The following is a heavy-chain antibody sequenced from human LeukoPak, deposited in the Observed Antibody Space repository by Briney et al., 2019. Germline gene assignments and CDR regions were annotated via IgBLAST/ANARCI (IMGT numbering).Heavy chain of an antibody. D-gene: IGHD2-2*01. CDR3: ARDLYCSSTSCYFRDDAFDI. Sequence: GGSLRLSCAASGFTFSSYWMSWVRQAPGKGLGWVANIKQDGSEKYYVDSVKGRFTISRDNAKNSLYLQLNSLRAEDTAVYYCARDLYCSSTSCYFRDDAFDIWGQGTMVTVSS. CDR2: IKQDGSEK. CDR1: GFTFSSYW. J-gene: IGHJ3*02. V-gene: IGHV3-7*01.